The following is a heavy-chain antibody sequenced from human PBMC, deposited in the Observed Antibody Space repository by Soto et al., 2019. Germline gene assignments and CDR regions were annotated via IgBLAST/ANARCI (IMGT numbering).Heavy chain of an antibody. V-gene: IGHV3-66*01. Sequence: EVQLVESGGGLVQPGGSLRLSCAASGFTVNSNYMTWVRQAPGKGLEWVSVIYSGGSTYYADSVKGRFTISRDNSKNTLHLQMNSLSAEDTAVYYCARMGSTTATGYWYFDRWGRGTLVTVSS. J-gene: IGHJ2*01. D-gene: IGHD4-17*01. CDR3: ARMGSTTATGYWYFDR. CDR2: IYSGGST. CDR1: GFTVNSNY.